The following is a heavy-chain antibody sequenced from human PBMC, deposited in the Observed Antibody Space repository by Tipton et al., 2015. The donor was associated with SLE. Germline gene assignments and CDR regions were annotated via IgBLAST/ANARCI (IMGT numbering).Heavy chain of an antibody. CDR2: MYHSGGA. CDR1: GYSISSGYY. D-gene: IGHD2-21*01. CDR3: ARYRMLMIASFDY. Sequence: TLSLTCSVTGYSISSGYYWVWIRQPPGKGLEWIGAMYHSGGAFYNPSLKNRVTISLVSSRDHFSLTLTSVTAADTAVYYCARYRMLMIASFDYWGQGIPVTVSS. V-gene: IGHV4-38-2*02. J-gene: IGHJ4*02.